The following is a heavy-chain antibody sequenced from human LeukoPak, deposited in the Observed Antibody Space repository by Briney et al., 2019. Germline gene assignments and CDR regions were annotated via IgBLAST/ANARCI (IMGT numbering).Heavy chain of an antibody. Sequence: GASVKVSCKASGYTFTSYYMHWVRQAPGQGLEWMGIINPSGGSTSYAQKFQGRVTMTRDTSTSTVYMELSSLRSEDTAVYYCAKAYRFLEWLMLGSGGDAFDIWGQGTMVTVSS. V-gene: IGHV1-46*01. CDR1: GYTFTSYY. CDR3: AKAYRFLEWLMLGSGGDAFDI. J-gene: IGHJ3*02. D-gene: IGHD3-3*01. CDR2: INPSGGST.